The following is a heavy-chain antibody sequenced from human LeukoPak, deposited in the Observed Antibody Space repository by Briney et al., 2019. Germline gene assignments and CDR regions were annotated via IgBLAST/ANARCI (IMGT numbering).Heavy chain of an antibody. CDR2: ISAYNGNT. V-gene: IGHV1-18*01. J-gene: IGHJ4*02. CDR3: ARDVGEYCSSVSCYASDY. Sequence: GSVKVSCKASGYTFTSYGISWVRQAPGQGLEWMGWISAYNGNTNYAQKLQGRVTMTTDTSTSTAYMELSRLRSDDTAVYYCARDVGEYCSSVSCYASDYWGQGTLVTVSS. D-gene: IGHD2-2*01. CDR1: GYTFTSYG.